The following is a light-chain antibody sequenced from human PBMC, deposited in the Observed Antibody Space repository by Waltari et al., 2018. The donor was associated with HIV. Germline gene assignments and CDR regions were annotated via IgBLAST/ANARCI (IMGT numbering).Light chain of an antibody. CDR2: WAS. CDR1: QSVLYSSNNKNY. Sequence: DIVMTQSPDSLAVSLGERATINCKSSQSVLYSSNNKNYLAWYQQKPGQPPKLLIYWASTRESRVPDRFSGSGSGTDFTLTISSLQAEDVAVYYCQQYDSTPPYTFGQGTKLEIK. CDR3: QQYDSTPPYT. V-gene: IGKV4-1*01. J-gene: IGKJ2*01.